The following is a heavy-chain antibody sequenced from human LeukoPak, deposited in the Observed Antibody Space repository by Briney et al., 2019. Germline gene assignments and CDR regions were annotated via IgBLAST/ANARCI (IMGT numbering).Heavy chain of an antibody. Sequence: PGGSLRLSCAASGFTFSSYSMNWVRQAPGKGLEWVSSISSSSSYIYYADSVKGRFTISRDNAKNSLYLQMNSLRAEDTAVYYCARDYVGSGSYYYYYYGMDVWGKGTTVTVSS. CDR2: ISSSSSYI. D-gene: IGHD3-10*01. CDR1: GFTFSSYS. J-gene: IGHJ6*04. V-gene: IGHV3-21*01. CDR3: ARDYVGSGSYYYYYYGMDV.